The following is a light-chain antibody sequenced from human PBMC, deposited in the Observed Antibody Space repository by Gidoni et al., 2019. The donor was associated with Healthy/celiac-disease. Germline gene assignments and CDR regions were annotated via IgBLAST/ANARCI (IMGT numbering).Light chain of an antibody. J-gene: IGKJ4*01. CDR2: AAS. Sequence: DIQMTQSPSSLSASVGDRVTITCRASQRISSYLNWYQQKPGKAPQLMIDAASRLQSGVSSRCSGSGSGTDITTTSSSLQDEYFATYYCQQANSFPPTFGGGTKVEIK. V-gene: IGKV1-12*01. CDR1: QRISSY. CDR3: QQANSFPPT.